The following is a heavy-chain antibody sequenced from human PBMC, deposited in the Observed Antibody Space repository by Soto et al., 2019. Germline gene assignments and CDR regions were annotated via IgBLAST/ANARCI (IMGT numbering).Heavy chain of an antibody. V-gene: IGHV3-48*02. CDR3: ARERVDGSSAYYGMDV. CDR1: GFTFSSYS. Sequence: EVQLVESGGGLVQPGGSLRLSCAASGFTFSSYSMNWVRQAPGKGLEWVSYISSSSSTIYYADSVKGRFTISRDNAKNSLYLQMNSLRDEDTAVYYCARERVDGSSAYYGMDVWGQGTTVTVSS. D-gene: IGHD1-26*01. J-gene: IGHJ6*02. CDR2: ISSSSSTI.